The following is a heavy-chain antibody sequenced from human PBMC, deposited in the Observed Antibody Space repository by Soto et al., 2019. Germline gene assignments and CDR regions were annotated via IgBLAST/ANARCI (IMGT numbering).Heavy chain of an antibody. CDR2: IYYSGST. D-gene: IGHD3-10*01. Sequence: SETLSLTCTVSDSSISSYYWSWIRQPPGKGLEWIGYIYYSGSTNYNPSLKSRVTISVDTSKNQFSLKLSSVTAADTAVYYCARVWGGAFDIWGQGTMVTVSS. CDR1: DSSISSYY. CDR3: ARVWGGAFDI. V-gene: IGHV4-59*01. J-gene: IGHJ3*02.